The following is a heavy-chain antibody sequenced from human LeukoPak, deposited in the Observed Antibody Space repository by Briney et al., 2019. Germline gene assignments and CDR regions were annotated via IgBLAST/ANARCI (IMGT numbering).Heavy chain of an antibody. Sequence: SETLSLTCAVYGGSFSGYYWSWIRQPPGKGLEWIGEINHSGSTNYNPSLKSRVTISVGTSKNQFSLKLSSVTAADTAVYYCARGRPVKVVVPAANGRYYYYYMDVWGKGTTVTVSS. V-gene: IGHV4-34*01. J-gene: IGHJ6*03. CDR3: ARGRPVKVVVPAANGRYYYYYMDV. CDR1: GGSFSGYY. D-gene: IGHD2-2*01. CDR2: INHSGST.